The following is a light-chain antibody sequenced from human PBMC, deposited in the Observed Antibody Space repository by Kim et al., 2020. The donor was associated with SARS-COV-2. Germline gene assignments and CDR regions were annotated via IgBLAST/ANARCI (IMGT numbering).Light chain of an antibody. CDR2: GKN. CDR3: NSRDSSGNLLV. V-gene: IGLV3-19*01. J-gene: IGLJ3*02. Sequence: SSELTQDPAVSVALGQTVRITCQGDSLRSYYASWYQQKPGQAPVLVIYGKNTRPSGIPDRFSGSSSGNTASLTITGAQAEDEADSYCNSRDSSGNLLVF. CDR1: SLRSYY.